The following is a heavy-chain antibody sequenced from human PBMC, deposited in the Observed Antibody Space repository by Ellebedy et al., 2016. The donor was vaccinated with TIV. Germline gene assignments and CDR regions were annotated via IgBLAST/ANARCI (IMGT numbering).Heavy chain of an antibody. CDR3: ASRLVRGTSLYGMDV. V-gene: IGHV1-69*13. D-gene: IGHD3-10*01. Sequence: AASVKVSCKASGGTFSSYAISWVRQAPGQGLEWMGGIIPIFGTANYAQKFQGRVTITADESTSTAYMELSSLRSEDTAVYYCASRLVRGTSLYGMDVWGQGTTVTVSS. CDR2: IIPIFGTA. CDR1: GGTFSSYA. J-gene: IGHJ6*02.